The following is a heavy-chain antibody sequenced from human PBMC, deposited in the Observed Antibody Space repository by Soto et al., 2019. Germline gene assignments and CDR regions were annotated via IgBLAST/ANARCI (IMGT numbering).Heavy chain of an antibody. CDR1: GGSISSYY. D-gene: IGHD6-19*01. Sequence: PSETLSLTCTVSGGSISSYYWTWIRQPAGKGLEWIGRIYSSGSTNYNPSLKSRVTMSVDTSKNQFSLKLSSVTAADTAVYYRARDEQQWRGFDYWGQGTLVTVSS. CDR3: ARDEQQWRGFDY. J-gene: IGHJ4*02. CDR2: IYSSGST. V-gene: IGHV4-4*07.